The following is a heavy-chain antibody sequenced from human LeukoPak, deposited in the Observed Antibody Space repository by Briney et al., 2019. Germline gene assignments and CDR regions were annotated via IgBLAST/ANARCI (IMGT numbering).Heavy chain of an antibody. CDR2: INQDGSDK. CDR3: SSGGDSSSWPFDY. V-gene: IGHV3-7*01. CDR1: VFFFRGYL. Sequence: GGSLRLSCAASVFFFRGYLMNWLRQAPGKGLVWVANINQDGSDKYYVDSVKGRFTISRDNAKNSVYLQINSLRAEDTAVYFCSSGGDSSSWPFDYWGQGILVTVSS. J-gene: IGHJ4*02. D-gene: IGHD6-13*01.